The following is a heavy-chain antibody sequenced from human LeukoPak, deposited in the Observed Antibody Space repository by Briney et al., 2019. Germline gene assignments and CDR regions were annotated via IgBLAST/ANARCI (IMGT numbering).Heavy chain of an antibody. CDR3: ARGPGCTSSSCAYYFDY. J-gene: IGHJ4*02. V-gene: IGHV1-8*03. CDR2: MNPSRGNT. CDR1: VHTFITYD. Sequence: GASVRVSYKSSVHTFITYDINWVPRATGQGLEEMGWMNPSRGNTGYAQKFQGRVTSTSNTSISTAYMELSSLRSEDTAVYYCARGPGCTSSSCAYYFDYWGQGTVVTVSS. D-gene: IGHD2-2*01.